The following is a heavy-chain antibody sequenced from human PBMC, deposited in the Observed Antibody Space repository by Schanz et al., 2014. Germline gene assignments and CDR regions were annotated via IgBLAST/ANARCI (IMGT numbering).Heavy chain of an antibody. D-gene: IGHD5-18*01. CDR2: ISSTGGST. CDR3: AREEGYGYGPGAFDI. J-gene: IGHJ3*02. V-gene: IGHV3-23*04. CDR1: GFTFYNYA. Sequence: EVRLVESGGGLVQPGGSLRLSCAASGFTFYNYAMTWVRQAPGKGLEWVSAISSTGGSTYYADSVKGRFTISRDNSKNTLSLQMNSLRAEDTAVYYCAREEGYGYGPGAFDIWGQGTMVTVSS.